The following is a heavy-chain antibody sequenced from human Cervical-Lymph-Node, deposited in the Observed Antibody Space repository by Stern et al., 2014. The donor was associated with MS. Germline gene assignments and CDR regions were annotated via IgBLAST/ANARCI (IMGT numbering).Heavy chain of an antibody. CDR3: AREQWSHYYFDN. J-gene: IGHJ4*02. CDR2: MFYSGGP. CDR1: GDSISSGDYY. D-gene: IGHD2-15*01. Sequence: QVQLQESGPGLVKPSQTLSLTCTVSGDSISSGDYYWNWIRQPPGKGLEWIGYMFYSGGPYYNPSLKSRLTMSLDTSKNLLSLKLTSVTAADTAVYYCAREQWSHYYFDNWGPGILVTVSS. V-gene: IGHV4-30-4*01.